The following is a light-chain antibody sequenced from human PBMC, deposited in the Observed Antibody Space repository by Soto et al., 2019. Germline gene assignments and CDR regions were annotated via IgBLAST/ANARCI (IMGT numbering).Light chain of an antibody. CDR2: EVS. CDR3: NSYAGSNNLV. J-gene: IGLJ2*01. CDR1: SSDVGAYNY. Sequence: QSVLTQPPSASGSPGQSVIISCTGTSSDVGAYNYVSWYQQHPGKAPKLMIYEVSKRPSGVPDRFSGSKSGNTASLTVSGLQAEDEADYYCNSYAGSNNLVFGGGTKLTVL. V-gene: IGLV2-8*01.